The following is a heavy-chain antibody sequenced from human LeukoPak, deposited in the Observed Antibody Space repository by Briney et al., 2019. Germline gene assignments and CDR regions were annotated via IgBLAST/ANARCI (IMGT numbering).Heavy chain of an antibody. J-gene: IGHJ4*02. D-gene: IGHD2-2*02. CDR2: MNPNSGNT. Sequence: ASVKVSCKASGYTFTSYDINWVRQATGQGLEWMGWMNPNSGNTGYAQKFQGRVTITRNTSISTAYMEPTSLRSEDTAVYYCARGLRYCSSTSCYRKPLGYWGQGTLVTVSS. V-gene: IGHV1-8*03. CDR1: GYTFTSYD. CDR3: ARGLRYCSSTSCYRKPLGY.